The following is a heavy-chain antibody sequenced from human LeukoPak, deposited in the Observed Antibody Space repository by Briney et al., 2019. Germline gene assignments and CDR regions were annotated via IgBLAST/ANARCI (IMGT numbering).Heavy chain of an antibody. CDR3: ATAFAGNLVDD. CDR1: RFTFSSYA. D-gene: IGHD1-14*01. CDR2: ISYDGTNE. J-gene: IGHJ4*02. Sequence: GGSLRLSCAASRFTFSSYAMHWVRQAPGKGLEWVAAISYDGTNEYHADSVKGRFTISRDNSKNTLYLQMNSLRAEDTAVYYCATAFAGNLVDDWGQGTLVTVSS. V-gene: IGHV3-30*04.